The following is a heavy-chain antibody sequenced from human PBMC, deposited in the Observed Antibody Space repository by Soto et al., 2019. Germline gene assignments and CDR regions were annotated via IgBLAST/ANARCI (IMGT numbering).Heavy chain of an antibody. CDR3: TTGIYYDILTGYHNVAY. CDR2: IKSKTDGGTA. Sequence: PGGSLRLSCVASGFNLSHPWMTWVRQAAGKGLEWVCRIKSKTDGGTADYAAPVKGRATISRDDSKNAVYLQMNSLKTEDTAVYYCTTGIYYDILTGYHNVAYWGQGALVTVSS. D-gene: IGHD3-9*01. J-gene: IGHJ4*02. CDR1: GFNLSHPW. V-gene: IGHV3-15*01.